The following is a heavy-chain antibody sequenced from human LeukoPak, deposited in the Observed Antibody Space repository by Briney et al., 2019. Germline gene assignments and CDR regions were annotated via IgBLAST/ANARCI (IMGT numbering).Heavy chain of an antibody. CDR3: ARARWQLVPYFDS. J-gene: IGHJ4*02. V-gene: IGHV1-18*01. D-gene: IGHD6-6*01. CDR2: SSANNGNT. CDR1: GYIFSSYG. Sequence: ASVKVSCKTSGYIFSSYGISWVRQAPGQGLEWMGWSSANNGNTNYAQKLQCRVTMTKDTSTNTAYMELRSLRVDDTAVYYCARARWQLVPYFDSWGQGTLVTVSS.